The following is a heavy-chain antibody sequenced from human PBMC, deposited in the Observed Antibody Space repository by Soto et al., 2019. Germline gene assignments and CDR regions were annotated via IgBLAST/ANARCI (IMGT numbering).Heavy chain of an antibody. CDR2: ISAYNGNT. J-gene: IGHJ5*02. CDR1: GYTFTSYG. Sequence: QVQLVQSGAEVKKPGASVKVSCKASGYTFTSYGISWVRQAPGQGLEWMGWISAYNGNTNYSQKLQGRVTMTTDTSESKAYMELRSLRSDDTAVYYCARAHIVVVTDIDGGMGWFDPWGQGTLVTVSS. D-gene: IGHD2-21*02. CDR3: ARAHIVVVTDIDGGMGWFDP. V-gene: IGHV1-18*01.